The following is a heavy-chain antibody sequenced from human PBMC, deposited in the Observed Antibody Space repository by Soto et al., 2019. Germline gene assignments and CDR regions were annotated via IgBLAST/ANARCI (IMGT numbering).Heavy chain of an antibody. J-gene: IGHJ4*02. V-gene: IGHV1-69*06. CDR2: IIPIFGTA. CDR3: ARVKTPYSSGYYRAEPFDY. CDR1: GGTFSSYA. D-gene: IGHD3-22*01. Sequence: SVKVSCKASGGTFSSYAISWVRQAPGQGLEWMGGIIPIFGTANYAQKFQGRVTITADKSTSTAYMELSSLRSEDTAVYYCARVKTPYSSGYYRAEPFDYWGQGXLVTVYS.